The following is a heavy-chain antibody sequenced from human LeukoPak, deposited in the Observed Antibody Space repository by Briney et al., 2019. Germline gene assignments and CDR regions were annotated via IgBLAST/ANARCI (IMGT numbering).Heavy chain of an antibody. Sequence: GRSLRLSCAASGFTFSSYAMHWVRQAPGKGLEWVAVISYDGSNKYYADSVKGRFTISRDNSKNTLYLQMNSLRAEDTAVYYCARAGGIQLWYYYFDYWGQGTLVTVSS. CDR1: GFTFSSYA. D-gene: IGHD5-18*01. CDR3: ARAGGIQLWYYYFDY. J-gene: IGHJ4*02. V-gene: IGHV3-30*04. CDR2: ISYDGSNK.